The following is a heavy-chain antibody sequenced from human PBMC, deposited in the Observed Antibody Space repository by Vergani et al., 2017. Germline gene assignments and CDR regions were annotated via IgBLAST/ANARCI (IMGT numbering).Heavy chain of an antibody. CDR3: ARGPRITIFGVVMGFDY. J-gene: IGHJ4*02. CDR1: GSTFSSYA. V-gene: IGHV3-48*01. CDR2: ISRSSSTI. Sequence: EVQLVESGGGLVQPGGSLRLSCAASGSTFSSYAMNWVRQAPGKGLEWVSYISRSSSTIYYADSVKGRFTISRDNSKNTLYLQMNSLRAEDTAVYYCARGPRITIFGVVMGFDYWGQGTLVTVSS. D-gene: IGHD3-3*01.